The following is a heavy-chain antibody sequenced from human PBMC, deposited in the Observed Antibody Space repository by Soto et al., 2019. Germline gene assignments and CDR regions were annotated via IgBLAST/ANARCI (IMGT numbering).Heavy chain of an antibody. CDR2: ISAST. J-gene: IGHJ4*02. Sequence: EMQLLESGGGLVQAGGSLRLSCAASGFTVSSYALNWVRQAPGKGLEWVSGISASTYYADSVKGRFTISRDTSKNTLYLQMNSLRAEDTAIYFFAIRMYSTRLYYLDYWGQGTLVTVSS. D-gene: IGHD6-13*01. CDR1: GFTVSSYA. CDR3: AIRMYSTRLYYLDY. V-gene: IGHV3-23*01.